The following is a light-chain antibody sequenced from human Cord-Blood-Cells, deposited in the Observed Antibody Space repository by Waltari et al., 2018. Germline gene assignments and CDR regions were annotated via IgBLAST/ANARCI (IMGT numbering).Light chain of an antibody. J-gene: IGKJ2*01. V-gene: IGKV3-20*01. CDR3: QQYGSSPYT. CDR1: QSVSSSY. CDR2: GAS. Sequence: EIVLTQSPGTLSLSPGERATLSCRARQSVSSSYLAWYQQKPGQAPRLLIYGASSRATGIPDRFSGSESGTDFTLTISRLEPEDFSVYYCQQYGSSPYTFGQGTKLEIK.